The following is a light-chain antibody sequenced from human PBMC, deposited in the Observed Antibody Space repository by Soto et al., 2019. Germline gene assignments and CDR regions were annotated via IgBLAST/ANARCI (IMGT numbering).Light chain of an antibody. CDR2: EVN. J-gene: IGLJ2*01. CDR3: CSYAGSNTWVV. V-gene: IGLV2-23*02. Sequence: QSALTQPASVSGSPGQSITISCTGTSSDVASYNLVSWYQQHPDKAPKLMIYEVNKRPSGVSNRFSGSKSGNTASLTISGIQAEDEAEYYCCSYAGSNTWVVFGGGTKLTVL. CDR1: SSDVASYNL.